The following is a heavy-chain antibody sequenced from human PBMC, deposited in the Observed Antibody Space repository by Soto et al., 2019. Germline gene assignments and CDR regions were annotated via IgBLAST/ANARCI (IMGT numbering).Heavy chain of an antibody. D-gene: IGHD4-17*01. CDR1: GFTFSSYG. CDR3: AKDPPDLNDYGDTDAFDI. CDR2: IWYDGSNK. Sequence: GGSLRLSCAASGFTFSSYGMHWVRQAPGKGLEWVAVIWYDGSNKYYADSVKGRFTISRDNPKNTLYLQMNSLRAEDTAVYYCAKDPPDLNDYGDTDAFDIWGQGTMVTVSS. J-gene: IGHJ3*02. V-gene: IGHV3-33*06.